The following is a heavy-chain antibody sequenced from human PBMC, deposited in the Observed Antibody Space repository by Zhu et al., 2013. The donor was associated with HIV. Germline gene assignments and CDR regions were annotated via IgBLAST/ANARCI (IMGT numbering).Heavy chain of an antibody. V-gene: IGHV1-24*01. Sequence: QVQLVQSGAEVKKPGASVKVSCKVSGYTLTELSMHWVRQAPGKGLEWMGGFDPEDGETIYAQKFQGRVTMTEDTSTDTAYMELSSLRSEDTAVYYCATDKHDYVWGSYRRDAFDTWGQGTMVTVSS. CDR3: ATDKHDYVWGSYRRDAFDT. D-gene: IGHD3-16*02. CDR2: FDPEDGET. CDR1: GYTLTELS. J-gene: IGHJ3*02.